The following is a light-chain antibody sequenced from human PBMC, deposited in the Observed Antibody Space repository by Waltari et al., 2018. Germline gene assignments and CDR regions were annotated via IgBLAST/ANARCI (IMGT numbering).Light chain of an antibody. J-gene: IGLJ3*02. CDR2: LEDSGNY. V-gene: IGLV4-60*03. CDR3: ETWDSNTRV. CDR1: SGHSTYI. Sequence: QPVLTQSSPTSASLGSSVKLTSTLSSGHSTYIIPWPQQQAGKAPRYLMKLEDSGNYTKGSGVPDRFSGSSSGADRYLAIFNLQSEDEADYYCETWDSNTRVFGGGTKLTVL.